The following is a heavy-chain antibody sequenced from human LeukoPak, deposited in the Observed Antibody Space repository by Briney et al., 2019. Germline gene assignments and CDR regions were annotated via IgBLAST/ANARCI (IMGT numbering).Heavy chain of an antibody. CDR3: AKDALVSSQEYFDY. CDR2: ISGSGGST. CDR1: GFTFTSYA. V-gene: IGHV3-23*01. J-gene: IGHJ4*02. D-gene: IGHD2-2*01. Sequence: GGSLRLSCAASGFTFTSYAMSWVRQAPGKRLEWVSAISGSGGSTYYVESVKGRFTISRDSSKNTLYLQMNSLRAEDTAVYYCAKDALVSSQEYFDYWGQGTLVTVSS.